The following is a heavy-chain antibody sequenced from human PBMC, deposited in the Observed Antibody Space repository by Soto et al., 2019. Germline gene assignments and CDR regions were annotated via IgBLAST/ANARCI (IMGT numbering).Heavy chain of an antibody. Sequence: QVQLVESGGGVVQPGRSLRLSCAASGFTFSSYAMHWVRQAPGKGLEWVAVISYDGSNKYYADSVKGRFTISRDNSKNTLYLQMNSLRAEDTAVYYCARDCRKQWLVPGGQDFDYWGQGTLVTVSS. V-gene: IGHV3-30-3*01. CDR3: ARDCRKQWLVPGGQDFDY. D-gene: IGHD6-19*01. J-gene: IGHJ4*02. CDR1: GFTFSSYA. CDR2: ISYDGSNK.